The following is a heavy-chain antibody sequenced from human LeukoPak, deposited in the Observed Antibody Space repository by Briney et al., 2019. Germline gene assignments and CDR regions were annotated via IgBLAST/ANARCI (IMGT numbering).Heavy chain of an antibody. V-gene: IGHV4-31*03. CDR3: ARERAHYYGSGSYCTLFDY. Sequence: SETLSLTCTVSGASISSGGYYWNWIRQHPGKGLEWIGYISYSGITYYNPSLKSRVTISVDTSKNQFSLKLSSVTAADTAVYYCARERAHYYGSGSYCTLFDYWGQGTLVTVSS. D-gene: IGHD3-10*01. J-gene: IGHJ4*02. CDR2: ISYSGIT. CDR1: GASISSGGYY.